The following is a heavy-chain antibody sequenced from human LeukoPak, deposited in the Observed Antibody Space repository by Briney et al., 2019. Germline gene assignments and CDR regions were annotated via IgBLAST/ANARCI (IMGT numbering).Heavy chain of an antibody. V-gene: IGHV3-48*01. D-gene: IGHD3-16*02. CDR2: ISSSSTI. CDR3: ARVYQAVDY. Sequence: PGGSLRLSCVASGFTFSTYSMNWVRQAPGKGLEWLSYISSSSTIYYADSVRGRFTISRDNAKNSLYLQMNSLRAEDTAVYYCARVYQAVDYWGQGTLVTVSS. CDR1: GFTFSTYS. J-gene: IGHJ4*02.